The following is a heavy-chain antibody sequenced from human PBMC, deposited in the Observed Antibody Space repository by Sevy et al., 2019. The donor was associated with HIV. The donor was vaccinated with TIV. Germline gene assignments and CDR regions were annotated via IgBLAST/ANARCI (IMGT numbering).Heavy chain of an antibody. CDR1: GYTFTSYD. Sequence: ASVKVSCKASGYTFTSYDINWVRQATGQGLEWMGWMNPNSGNTGYSQKFQGRGTMTRNTSISTAYMELSSLRSEDTAVYYCARRSGAGLYCSGGSCYWPRGYYGMDVWGQGTTVTVSS. J-gene: IGHJ6*02. D-gene: IGHD2-15*01. CDR3: ARRSGAGLYCSGGSCYWPRGYYGMDV. CDR2: MNPNSGNT. V-gene: IGHV1-8*01.